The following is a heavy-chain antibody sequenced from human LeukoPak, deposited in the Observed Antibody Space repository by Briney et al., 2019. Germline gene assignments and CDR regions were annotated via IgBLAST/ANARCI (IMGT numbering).Heavy chain of an antibody. CDR1: GYTFTIYG. J-gene: IGHJ4*02. Sequence: ASVKVSCKASGYTFTIYGISWVRQAPGQGLEWMGWISAYNGNTNYAQKLQGRVTMTTDTSTSTAYMELRSLRSDDTAVYYCARDPESGDSSGYYPLFDYWGQGTLVTVSS. CDR2: ISAYNGNT. CDR3: ARDPESGDSSGYYPLFDY. D-gene: IGHD3-22*01. V-gene: IGHV1-18*01.